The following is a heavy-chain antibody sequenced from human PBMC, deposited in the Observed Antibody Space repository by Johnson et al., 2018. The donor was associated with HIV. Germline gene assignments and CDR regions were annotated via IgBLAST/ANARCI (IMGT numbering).Heavy chain of an antibody. CDR3: ARDISPFYDSSVSDAFDI. CDR1: GFTFSSYA. V-gene: IGHV3-30-3*01. J-gene: IGHJ3*02. Sequence: VQLVESGGGVVQPGRSMRLSCAASGFTFSSYAMHWVRQAPGKGLEWVAVISYDGSNKYYADSVKGRFTISRDNSKNTLYLQMNTLSAEATAVYYCARDISPFYDSSVSDAFDIWGQGTMVTVSS. CDR2: ISYDGSNK. D-gene: IGHD3-22*01.